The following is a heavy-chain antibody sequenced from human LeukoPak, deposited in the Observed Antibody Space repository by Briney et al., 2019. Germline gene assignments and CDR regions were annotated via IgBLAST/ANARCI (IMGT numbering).Heavy chain of an antibody. CDR1: GFTFSSYW. CDR2: VKQDGSEK. J-gene: IGHJ4*02. CDR3: AAANYFDY. V-gene: IGHV3-7*01. Sequence: GGSLRLSCAASGFTFSSYWMSWVRQAPGKGLEWVANVKQDGSEKNYVDSVKGRFTISKDNAKNSLNLQMNSLRAEDTAVYYCAAANYFDYWGQGTLVTVSS.